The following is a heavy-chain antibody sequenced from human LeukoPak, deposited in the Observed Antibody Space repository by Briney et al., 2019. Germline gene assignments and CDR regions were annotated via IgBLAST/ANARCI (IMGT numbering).Heavy chain of an antibody. V-gene: IGHV3-30-3*01. CDR3: ARGPAPRLRLGELSFTVFFDY. CDR1: GFTFSSSP. D-gene: IGHD3-16*02. J-gene: IGHJ4*02. CDR2: ISYDGSNK. Sequence: GGSLRLSCAASGFTFSSSPMSWVRQAPGKGLEWVAVISYDGSNKYYADSVKGRFTISRDNSKNTLYLQMNSLRAEDTAVYYCARGPAPRLRLGELSFTVFFDYWGQGTLVTVSS.